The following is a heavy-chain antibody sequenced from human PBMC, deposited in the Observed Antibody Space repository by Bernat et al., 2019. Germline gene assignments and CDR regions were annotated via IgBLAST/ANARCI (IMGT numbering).Heavy chain of an antibody. V-gene: IGHV3-30*18. D-gene: IGHD6-13*01. CDR1: GFTFSSYG. CDR2: ISYDGSNK. Sequence: QVQLVESGGGVVQPGRSLRLSCAASGFTFSSYGMHWVRQAPGKGLEWVAVISYDGSNKCYADSVKGRFTISRDNSKNTLYLQMNSLRAEDTAVYYCAKRASSSWYVDDSYYFDYWGQGTLVTVSS. J-gene: IGHJ4*02. CDR3: AKRASSSWYVDDSYYFDY.